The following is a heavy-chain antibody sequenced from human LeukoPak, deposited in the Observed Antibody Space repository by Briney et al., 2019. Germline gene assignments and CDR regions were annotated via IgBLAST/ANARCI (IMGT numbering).Heavy chain of an antibody. D-gene: IGHD1-26*01. CDR3: ARGFNEHTPGACDY. CDR2: TYYRSKWYS. V-gene: IGHV6-1*01. J-gene: IGHJ4*02. CDR1: GDSVSGNRAA. Sequence: SQTLSLTCAISGDSVSGNRAAWNWIRQSPSRGLEWLGRTYYRSKWYSDYAISVKSRITISPDTSKNQFSLQLSSVTPEDTAVYYCARGFNEHTPGACDYWGPGALVTVSP.